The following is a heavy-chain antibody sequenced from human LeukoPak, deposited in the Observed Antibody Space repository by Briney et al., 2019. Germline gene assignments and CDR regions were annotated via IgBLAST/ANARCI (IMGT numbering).Heavy chain of an antibody. J-gene: IGHJ6*04. V-gene: IGHV3-30*18. CDR2: ISYDGSDK. Sequence: GGSLRLSCAASGFTFSSYGMHWVRQAPGRGLEWVAVISYDGSDKYYAGSAKGRFTISRDNSKNTLYLQMNSMRTEDTAVYYCAKGYYGSGSYVLMDVWGKGTTVTVSS. CDR1: GFTFSSYG. D-gene: IGHD3-10*01. CDR3: AKGYYGSGSYVLMDV.